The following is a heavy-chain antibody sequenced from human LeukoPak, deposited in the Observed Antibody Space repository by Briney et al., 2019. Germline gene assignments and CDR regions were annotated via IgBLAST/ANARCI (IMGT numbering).Heavy chain of an antibody. V-gene: IGHV3-23*01. Sequence: GGSLRLSCAASGFSFSTYAISWVRQAPGKGLEWVSGISGNGGSTYYEDSVKGRFTISRDNSKNTVFLQVNRLRAEDTAVYYCAKRYYDSSGYFDAFDIWGQGTMVTVSS. CDR1: GFSFSTYA. CDR2: ISGNGGST. CDR3: AKRYYDSSGYFDAFDI. J-gene: IGHJ3*02. D-gene: IGHD3-22*01.